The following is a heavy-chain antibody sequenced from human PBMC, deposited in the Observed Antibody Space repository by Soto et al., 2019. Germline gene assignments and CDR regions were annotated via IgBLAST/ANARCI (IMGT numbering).Heavy chain of an antibody. D-gene: IGHD3-16*01. CDR3: ARVGLGLFGMAV. CDR1: GFTFSSYS. J-gene: IGHJ6*02. V-gene: IGHV3-48*02. Sequence: EVQLVESGGGLVQPGGSLRVSCAASGFTFSSYSINWVRQAPGKGLEWVSYISGSSTIYYADSVKGRFTISRDNAKNSLYLQMNSLRDEDTAVYYCARVGLGLFGMAVWGQGNTVTVSS. CDR2: ISGSSTI.